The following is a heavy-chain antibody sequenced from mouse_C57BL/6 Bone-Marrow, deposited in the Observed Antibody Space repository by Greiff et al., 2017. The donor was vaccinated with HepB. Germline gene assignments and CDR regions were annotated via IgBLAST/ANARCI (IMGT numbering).Heavy chain of an antibody. CDR1: GYTFTSYW. V-gene: IGHV1-50*01. CDR2: IDPSDSYT. Sequence: VQLQQSGAELVKPGASVKLSCKASGYTFTSYWMQWVKQRPGQGLEWIGEIDPSDSYTNYNQKFKAKATLTVDTSSSTAYMQLSSLTSEDSAVYYCAKGYFAMDYWGQGTSVTVSS. J-gene: IGHJ4*01. CDR3: AKGYFAMDY.